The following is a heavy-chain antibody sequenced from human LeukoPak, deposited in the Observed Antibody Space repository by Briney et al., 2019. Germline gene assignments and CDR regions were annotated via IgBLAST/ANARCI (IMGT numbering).Heavy chain of an antibody. V-gene: IGHV3-23*01. J-gene: IGHJ5*02. Sequence: GGSLRLSCSASGFTFRSYAMAWVRQSPGTGLGWVSAISNTGRNTYYADSVKGRFTMSRDNSKNTVYLEMKSLRAEDTAVYCCARDELRFLEWSGFDPWGQGTLVTVSS. D-gene: IGHD3-3*01. CDR1: GFTFRSYA. CDR3: ARDELRFLEWSGFDP. CDR2: ISNTGRNT.